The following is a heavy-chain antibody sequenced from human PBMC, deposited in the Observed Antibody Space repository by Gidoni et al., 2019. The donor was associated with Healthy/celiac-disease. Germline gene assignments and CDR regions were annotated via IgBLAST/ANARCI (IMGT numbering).Heavy chain of an antibody. CDR3: ARGMPYYYDSSGQSEYFQH. D-gene: IGHD3-22*01. V-gene: IGHV3-48*02. J-gene: IGHJ1*01. CDR2: ISSISMTI. CDR1: GFHFSSYT. Sequence: EVQLVESGGGLVQPGGSLRLSCAASGFHFSSYTINWVRQAPGKVMEWVADISSISMTIYYADFVKGRFTISRDNAKNSLYLQMNSLRDEDTAVYYCARGMPYYYDSSGQSEYFQHWGQVTLVTVSS.